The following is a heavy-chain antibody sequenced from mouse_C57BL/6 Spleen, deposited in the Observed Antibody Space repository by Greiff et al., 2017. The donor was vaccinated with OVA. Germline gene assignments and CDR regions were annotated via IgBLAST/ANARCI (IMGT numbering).Heavy chain of an antibody. CDR2: ISSGSSTI. CDR3: AKGSRYAMDY. J-gene: IGHJ4*01. Sequence: DVKLVESGGGLVKPGGSLKLSCAASGFTFSDYGMYWVRQAPEKGLEWVAYISSGSSTIYYADTVKGRFTISRDNAKNTLFLQMTSLRSEDTAMYYCAKGSRYAMDYWGQGTSVTVSS. D-gene: IGHD1-1*01. V-gene: IGHV5-17*01. CDR1: GFTFSDYG.